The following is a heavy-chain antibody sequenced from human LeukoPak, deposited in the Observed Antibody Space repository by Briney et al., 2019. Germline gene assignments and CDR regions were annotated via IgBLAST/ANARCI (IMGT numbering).Heavy chain of an antibody. J-gene: IGHJ3*02. CDR3: ARAWELIEYQLPRGNAFDI. D-gene: IGHD2-2*01. CDR2: IKQDGSEK. CDR1: GFTFSSYW. Sequence: PGGSLRLSCAASGFTFSSYWMSWVRQAPGKGLEWVANIKQDGSEKYYVDSVKGRFTISRDNAKNSLYLQMNSLRAEDTAAYYCARAWELIEYQLPRGNAFDIWGQGTMVTVSS. V-gene: IGHV3-7*01.